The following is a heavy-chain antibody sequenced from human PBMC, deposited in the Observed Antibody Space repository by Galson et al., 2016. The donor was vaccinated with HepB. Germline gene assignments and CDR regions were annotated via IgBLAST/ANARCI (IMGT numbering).Heavy chain of an antibody. CDR3: ARDPMRFVSDL. D-gene: IGHD3-16*01. CDR1: GFTFRTSW. Sequence: SLRLSCAASGFTFRTSWMSWVRQPPGKGPEWVANINPDGSQTYYVDSVKGRFNISKDNAKNSLYLRMNSLRADDTAVYYCARDPMRFVSDLWGQGTMVTVSS. J-gene: IGHJ3*01. CDR2: INPDGSQT. V-gene: IGHV3-7*01.